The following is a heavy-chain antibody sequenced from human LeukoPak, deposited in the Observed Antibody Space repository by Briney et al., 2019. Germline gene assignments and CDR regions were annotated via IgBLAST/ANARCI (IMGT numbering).Heavy chain of an antibody. J-gene: IGHJ4*02. Sequence: GGSLRLSCAASEFSFRSYAMSWVRQAPGKGLEWVSSISSAGTTYYADSVKGRFTISRDNSKNTLYLQMNSLRAEDTAVYYCARGLGYYDSSGYYYGNLNFDYWGQGTLVTVSS. CDR1: EFSFRSYA. CDR3: ARGLGYYDSSGYYYGNLNFDY. CDR2: ISSAGTT. V-gene: IGHV3-23*01. D-gene: IGHD3-22*01.